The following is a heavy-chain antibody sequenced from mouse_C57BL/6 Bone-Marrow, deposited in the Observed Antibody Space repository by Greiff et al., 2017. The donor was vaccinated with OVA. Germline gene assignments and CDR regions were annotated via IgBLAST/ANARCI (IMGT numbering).Heavy chain of an antibody. V-gene: IGHV14-2*01. CDR3: ARKWLPLYWYFDV. CDR2: IDPEDGET. J-gene: IGHJ1*03. CDR1: GFNIKDYY. Sequence: EVQGVESGAELVKPGASVKLSCTASGFNIKDYYMHWVKQRTEQGLEWIGRIDPEDGETKYAPKFQGKATITADTSSNTAYLQLSSLTSEDTAVYYCARKWLPLYWYFDVWGTGTTVTVSS. D-gene: IGHD1-3*01.